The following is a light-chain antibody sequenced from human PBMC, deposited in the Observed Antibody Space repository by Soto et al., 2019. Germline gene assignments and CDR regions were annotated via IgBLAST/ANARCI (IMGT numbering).Light chain of an antibody. Sequence: EIVMTQSPGTLSVSPGERATLSCRASHSVSNNLAWYQQKVGQSPRLLIYDASTRATGVPGRFSGSGSGTQFTLTISSLQPEDFAVYYCQQYRDWPETFCQGTKVEIK. J-gene: IGKJ1*01. V-gene: IGKV3-15*01. CDR2: DAS. CDR3: QQYRDWPET. CDR1: HSVSNN.